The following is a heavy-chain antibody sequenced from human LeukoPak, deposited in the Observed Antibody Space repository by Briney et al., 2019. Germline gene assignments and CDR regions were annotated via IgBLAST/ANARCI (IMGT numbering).Heavy chain of an antibody. CDR3: ARGFTTQDHYYYGMDV. V-gene: IGHV4-61*02. J-gene: IGHJ6*02. D-gene: IGHD3-3*01. CDR2: IYTSGST. CDR1: GGSISSGSYY. Sequence: PSQTLSLTCTVSGGSISSGSYYWSWIRQPAGKGLEWIGRIYTSGSTNYNPSLKSRVTKSVDTSKNQFSLKLSSVTAADTAVYYCARGFTTQDHYYYGMDVWGQGTTVTVSS.